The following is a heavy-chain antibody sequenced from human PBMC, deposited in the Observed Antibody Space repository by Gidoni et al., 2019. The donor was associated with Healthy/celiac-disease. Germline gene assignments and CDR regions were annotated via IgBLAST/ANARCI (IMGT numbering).Heavy chain of an antibody. J-gene: IGHJ4*02. CDR3: ARWGIAVAGKDY. V-gene: IGHV4-39*01. CDR2: IYYSGST. CDR1: GGSISSSSYY. D-gene: IGHD6-19*01. Sequence: QLQLQESGPGLVKPSETLSLTCTVSGGSISSSSYYWGWIRQPPGKGLEWIGSIYYSGSTYYNPSLKSRVTISVDTSKNQFSLKLSSVTAADTAVYYCARWGIAVAGKDYWGQGTLVTVSS.